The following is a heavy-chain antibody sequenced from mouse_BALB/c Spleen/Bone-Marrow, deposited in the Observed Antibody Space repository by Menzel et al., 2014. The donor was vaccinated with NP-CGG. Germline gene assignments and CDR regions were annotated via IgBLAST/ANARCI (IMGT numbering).Heavy chain of an antibody. J-gene: IGHJ2*01. CDR3: ATLARSDFDY. CDR1: GYTFSNYW. D-gene: IGHD3-1*01. CDR2: IYPGNSDT. V-gene: IGHV1-5*01. Sequence: QMQQSGTALARPGAAGTITCKAYGYTFSNYWMNWVKQRPGPGLAWIGTIYPGNSDTTYNQKFKGKAKLTSFSSSSTAYMELSSLTNEDSAVYSCATLARSDFDYWGQGTTLTVSS.